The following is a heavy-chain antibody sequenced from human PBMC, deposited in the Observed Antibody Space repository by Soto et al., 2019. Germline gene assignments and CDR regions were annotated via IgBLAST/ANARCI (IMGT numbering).Heavy chain of an antibody. CDR2: IYYSGST. CDR3: ARHKGGYSVRSSLSWFDP. V-gene: IGHV4-39*01. J-gene: IGHJ5*02. Sequence: PSETLSLTCTVSGGSISSSSYYWGWIRQPPGKGLEWIGSIYYSGSTYYNPSLKSRVTISVDTSKNQFSLKLSSVTAADTAVYYFARHKGGYSVRSSLSWFDPWGQGTLVTVSS. CDR1: GGSISSSSYY. D-gene: IGHD6-19*01.